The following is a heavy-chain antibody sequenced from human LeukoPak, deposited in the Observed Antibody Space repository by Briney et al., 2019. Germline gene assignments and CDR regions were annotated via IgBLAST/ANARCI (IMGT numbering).Heavy chain of an antibody. CDR3: ARDLYSYGYNWYFDL. CDR2: IYTSGST. J-gene: IGHJ2*01. V-gene: IGHV4-4*07. D-gene: IGHD5-18*01. CDR1: GVSISSYD. Sequence: SETLSLTCTASGVSISSYDRSWIRQPAGKGLEWVGRIYTSGSTNYNPSPKIRVAISAYTSKNQISLKLSSVTAADTTVYYCARDLYSYGYNWYFDLWGRGTLVTVSS.